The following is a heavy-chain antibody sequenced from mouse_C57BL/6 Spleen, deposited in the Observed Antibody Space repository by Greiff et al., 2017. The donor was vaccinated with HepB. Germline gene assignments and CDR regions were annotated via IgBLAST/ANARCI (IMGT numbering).Heavy chain of an antibody. CDR2: IDPSDSYT. Sequence: QVQLQQPGAELVRPGTSVKLSCKASGYTFTSYWMHWVKQRPGQGLEWIGVIDPSDSYTNYNQKFKGKATLTVDTSSSTAYMQLSSLTSEDSAVYDCARQGGYGAMDYWGQGTSVTVSS. D-gene: IGHD3-1*01. CDR1: GYTFTSYW. V-gene: IGHV1-59*01. CDR3: ARQGGYGAMDY. J-gene: IGHJ4*01.